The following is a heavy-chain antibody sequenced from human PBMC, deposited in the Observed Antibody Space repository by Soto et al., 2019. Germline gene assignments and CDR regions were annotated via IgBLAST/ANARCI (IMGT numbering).Heavy chain of an antibody. J-gene: IGHJ6*02. CDR2: IYYSGST. Sequence: SETLSLTCTVSGGSISSGGYYWSWIRQHPGKGLEWIGYIYYSGSTYYNPSLKSRVTISVGTSKNQFSLKLSSVTAADTAVYYCARESNFWSGKYRSGGMDVWGQGTTVTVSS. CDR1: GGSISSGGYY. CDR3: ARESNFWSGKYRSGGMDV. D-gene: IGHD3-3*01. V-gene: IGHV4-31*03.